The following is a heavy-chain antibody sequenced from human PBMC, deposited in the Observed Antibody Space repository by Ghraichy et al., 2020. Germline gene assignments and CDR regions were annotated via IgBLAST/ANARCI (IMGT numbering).Heavy chain of an antibody. Sequence: GGSLRLSCAASGFTFSDYYMSWIRQAPGKGLEWVSYISSSGSTIYYADSVKGRFTISRDNAKNSLYLQMNSLRAEDTAVYYCAREFSSGWYRYYYYYYMDVWGKGTTVTVSS. CDR2: ISSSGSTI. D-gene: IGHD6-19*01. V-gene: IGHV3-11*01. J-gene: IGHJ6*03. CDR3: AREFSSGWYRYYYYYYMDV. CDR1: GFTFSDYY.